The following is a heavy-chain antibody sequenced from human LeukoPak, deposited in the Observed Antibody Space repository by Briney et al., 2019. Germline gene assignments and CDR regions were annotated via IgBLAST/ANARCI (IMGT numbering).Heavy chain of an antibody. J-gene: IGHJ5*02. CDR1: GFTFSSYW. CDR3: ARDSTIIGSSWLNWFDP. V-gene: IGHV3-7*01. D-gene: IGHD6-13*01. CDR2: IKQNGSEK. Sequence: GGSLRLSCAASGFTFSSYWKSWVRQAPGKGLEWVANIKQNGSEKYYVDSVKGRFTISRDNAKNSLYLQMNSLRAEDTAVYYCARDSTIIGSSWLNWFDPWGQGTLVTVSS.